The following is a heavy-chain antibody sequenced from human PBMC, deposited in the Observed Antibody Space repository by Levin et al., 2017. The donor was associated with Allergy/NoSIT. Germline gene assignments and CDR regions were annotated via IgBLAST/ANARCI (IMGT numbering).Heavy chain of an antibody. CDR2: INWNGASI. CDR1: GFRFHDHA. Sequence: LSLPCAASGFRFHDHAMHWVRQVPGKGLEWVSGINWNGASIGYADSVNGRFTISRDNAKNSLYLAMTSLRVEDTAFYYCTRDIGESYGYYGMDVWGQGTTVTVSS. CDR3: TRDIGESYGYYGMDV. V-gene: IGHV3-9*01. J-gene: IGHJ6*01. D-gene: IGHD3-16*01.